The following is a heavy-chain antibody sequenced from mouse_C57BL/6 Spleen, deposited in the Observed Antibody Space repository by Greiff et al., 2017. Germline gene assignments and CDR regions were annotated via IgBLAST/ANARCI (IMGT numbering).Heavy chain of an antibody. V-gene: IGHV2-6-1*01. CDR1: GFSLTSYG. CDR3: ARHYGNSIFDY. Sequence: QVQLKESGPGLVAPSPSLSITCTVSGFSLTSYGVHWVRQPPGKGLEWLVVIWSDGSTTYNSALNSRLSISKDNSKSQVFLKMNRLQTDDTSMYYCARHYGNSIFDYWGQGTTLTVSS. D-gene: IGHD2-1*01. CDR2: IWSDGST. J-gene: IGHJ2*01.